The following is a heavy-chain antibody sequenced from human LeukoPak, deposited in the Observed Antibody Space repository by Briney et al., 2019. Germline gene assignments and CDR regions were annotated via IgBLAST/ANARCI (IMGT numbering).Heavy chain of an antibody. CDR3: ASLIAPIYCSSTSCHTGHAFDI. V-gene: IGHV4-59*08. CDR1: GGSISSYY. Sequence: SETLSLTCTVSGGSISSYYWSWIRQPPGKGLEWIGSIYHSGSTYYNPSLKSRVTISVDTSKNQFSLKLSSVTAADTAVYYCASLIAPIYCSSTSCHTGHAFDIWGQGTMVTVSS. D-gene: IGHD2-2*02. J-gene: IGHJ3*02. CDR2: IYHSGST.